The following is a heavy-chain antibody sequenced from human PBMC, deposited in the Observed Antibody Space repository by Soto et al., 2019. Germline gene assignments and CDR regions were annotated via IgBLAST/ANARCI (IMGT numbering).Heavy chain of an antibody. CDR2: ISAYNGNT. V-gene: IGHV1-18*03. CDR1: GYTFTSYG. CDR3: ASDSPPVDY. J-gene: IGHJ4*02. Sequence: QVQLVQFGAEVKKPGASVKVSCKASGYTFTSYGISWVRQAPGQGLEWMGWISAYNGNTKYAQKLKGRVNMTTDTSSCPAYMELRTLTFDDMAVYYCASDSPPVDYWSMATLVTVSS.